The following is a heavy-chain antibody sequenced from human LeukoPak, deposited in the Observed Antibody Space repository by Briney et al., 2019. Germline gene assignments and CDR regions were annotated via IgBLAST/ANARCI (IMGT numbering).Heavy chain of an antibody. D-gene: IGHD2-2*01. V-gene: IGHV4-34*01. Sequence: NPSETLSLTCAGYGGSFSGYYWIWIRQPPGKGLEWIGEINHSGSTNYNPALKSRVTISVDTSKNQFSLKLSSVTAADTAVYYCARGRTAGVVPAAYFDYWGQGTLVTVSS. J-gene: IGHJ4*02. CDR2: INHSGST. CDR1: GGSFSGYY. CDR3: ARGRTAGVVPAAYFDY.